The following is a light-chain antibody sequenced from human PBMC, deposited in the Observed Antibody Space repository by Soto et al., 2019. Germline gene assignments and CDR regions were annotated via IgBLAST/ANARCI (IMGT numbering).Light chain of an antibody. J-gene: IGKJ2*01. V-gene: IGKV2-30*02. CDR2: KVS. CDR3: MQGTHWPPYT. Sequence: DVVMTQSPLSLPVTLGQPASISCRSSQSLVHSDGNTYSNWFHQRPGQSPRRLIYKVSNRDSGVPDRFSGSGSDTDFTLKISGVEAEDVGVYYCMQGTHWPPYTFGQGTKLEIK. CDR1: QSLVHSDGNTY.